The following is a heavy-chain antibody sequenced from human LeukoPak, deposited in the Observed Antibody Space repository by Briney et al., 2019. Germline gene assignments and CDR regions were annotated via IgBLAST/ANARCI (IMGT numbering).Heavy chain of an antibody. Sequence: SETLSLTCTVSGGSISSYYWSWIRQPPGKGLEWIGYIHYSGSTYYNPSLTSRVTISIDTSKNQFSLRLSSVTAADTAVYYCARLRRVGATPFDYWGQGTLVTVSS. V-gene: IGHV4-59*01. CDR2: IHYSGST. J-gene: IGHJ4*02. D-gene: IGHD1-26*01. CDR1: GGSISSYY. CDR3: ARLRRVGATPFDY.